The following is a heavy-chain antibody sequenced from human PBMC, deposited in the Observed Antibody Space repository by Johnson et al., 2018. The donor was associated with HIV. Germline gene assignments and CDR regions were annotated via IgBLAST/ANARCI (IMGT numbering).Heavy chain of an antibody. V-gene: IGHV3-30*19. CDR2: IWYDGSNK. Sequence: QVQLVESGGGVVRPGRSLRLSCAASGFTFSSYGMHWVRQAPGKGLEWVAVIWYDGSNKYYAASVKGRFTISRDNSKNTLYLQMNSLRAEDTAVYYCARVQWLILDAFDIWGQGTMVTVSP. D-gene: IGHD6-19*01. J-gene: IGHJ3*02. CDR1: GFTFSSYG. CDR3: ARVQWLILDAFDI.